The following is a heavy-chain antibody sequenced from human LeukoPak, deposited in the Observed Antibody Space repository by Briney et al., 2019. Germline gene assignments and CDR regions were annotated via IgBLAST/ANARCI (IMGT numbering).Heavy chain of an antibody. CDR3: ARLSAYYYGSYFYYYMDV. CDR2: IKQDESER. Sequence: GGSLRLSCAASGFTFSSYWMTWVRQCPGKGPEWVANIKQDESERYTVDSVKGRFTISRDNAKNSVYLQMNSLRAEDTALYYCARLSAYYYGSYFYYYMDVWGKGTTVTVSS. V-gene: IGHV3-7*01. D-gene: IGHD3-10*01. J-gene: IGHJ6*03. CDR1: GFTFSSYW.